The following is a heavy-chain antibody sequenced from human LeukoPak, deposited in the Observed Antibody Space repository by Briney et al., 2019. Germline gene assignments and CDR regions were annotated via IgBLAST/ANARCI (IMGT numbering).Heavy chain of an antibody. J-gene: IGHJ4*02. V-gene: IGHV3-23*01. CDR2: ISGSGGST. CDR3: AKRGPAGAGKSPDYFDY. Sequence: GGSLRLSCAASGFTFSSYAMNWVSQAPGKWLEWVSAISGSGGSTYYADSVKGRFTISRDNSKNTLYLQMNSLRAEDTAVYYCAKRGPAGAGKSPDYFDYWGQGTLVTVSS. CDR1: GFTFSSYA. D-gene: IGHD6-19*01.